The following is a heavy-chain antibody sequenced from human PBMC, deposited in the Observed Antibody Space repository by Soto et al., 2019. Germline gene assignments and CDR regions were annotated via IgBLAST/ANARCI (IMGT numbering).Heavy chain of an antibody. J-gene: IGHJ4*02. Sequence: EVHLLESGGGLVQPGESLRLSCGASGFTFSSCVMTWVRQAPGKGLEWVSSITNTGAGTHCADSVKGRFTISRDNSKNKMYLQMNYLRAADTAVYYCAKGLMGGRWYAADWGQGTLVTVSS. CDR3: AKGLMGGRWYAAD. V-gene: IGHV3-23*01. CDR2: ITNTGAGT. D-gene: IGHD6-13*01. CDR1: GFTFSSCV.